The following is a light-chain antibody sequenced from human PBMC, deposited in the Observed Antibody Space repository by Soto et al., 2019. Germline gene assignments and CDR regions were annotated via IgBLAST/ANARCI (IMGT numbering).Light chain of an antibody. CDR1: SGSIASNY. CDR3: QYYDSTKVV. V-gene: IGLV6-57*04. CDR2: DDD. Sequence: NFMLTQPHSVSESPGKTVTISCTRSSGSIASNYVQWYQQRPGSAPTTVIFDDDQRRSGVPDRFSGSIDSSSNSASLTISGMPTEDEADYYCQYYDSTKVVFGGGTKLTVL. J-gene: IGLJ2*01.